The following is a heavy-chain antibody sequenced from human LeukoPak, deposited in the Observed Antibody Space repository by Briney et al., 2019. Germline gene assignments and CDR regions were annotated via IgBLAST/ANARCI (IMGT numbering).Heavy chain of an antibody. J-gene: IGHJ5*02. V-gene: IGHV4-34*01. CDR1: GGSFSGYY. D-gene: IGHD3-3*01. CDR3: ARSLPLWSGYLSHRWFDP. Sequence: SQTLSLTCAVYGGSFSGYYWSWIRQPPGKGLEWIGEINHSGSTNYNPSLKSRVTISVDTSKNQFSLKLSSVPAADTAVYYCARSLPLWSGYLSHRWFDPWGQGTLVTVSS. CDR2: INHSGST.